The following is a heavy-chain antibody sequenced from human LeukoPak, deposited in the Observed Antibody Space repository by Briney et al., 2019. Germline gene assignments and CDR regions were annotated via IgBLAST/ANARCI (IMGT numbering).Heavy chain of an antibody. CDR3: ARAPLSSGWYFPLVDY. CDR2: IYYSGST. D-gene: IGHD6-19*01. CDR1: GGSISSSSYY. Sequence: SETLSLTCTVSGGSISSSSYYWGWIRQPPGKGLEWIGYIYYSGSTNYNPSLKSRVTISVDTSKNQFSLKLSSVTAADTAVYYCARAPLSSGWYFPLVDYWGQGTLVTVSS. J-gene: IGHJ4*02. V-gene: IGHV4-61*05.